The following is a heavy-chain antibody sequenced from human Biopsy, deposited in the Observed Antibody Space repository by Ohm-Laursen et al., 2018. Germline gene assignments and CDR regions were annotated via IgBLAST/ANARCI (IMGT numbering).Heavy chain of an antibody. CDR1: GFTYTTFA. J-gene: IGHJ5*02. CDR3: AKGGSITIFGVVINNCFDP. D-gene: IGHD3-3*01. CDR2: ISANGATS. V-gene: IGHV3-23*01. Sequence: GSLRLSCAASGFTYTTFAMSWVRQAPGKGPEWVSTISANGATSYYADSVKGRFTIPRDNSKNTLYLQMNSVRADDTAIYYCAKGGSITIFGVVINNCFDPWGQGTRVTVSS.